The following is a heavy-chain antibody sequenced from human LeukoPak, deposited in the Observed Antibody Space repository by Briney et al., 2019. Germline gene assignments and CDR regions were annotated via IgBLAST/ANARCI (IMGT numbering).Heavy chain of an antibody. Sequence: GGSLRLSCAASGFTFSDYYMSWIRQAPGKGLEWVSYISSSGSTIYYADSVKGRFTISRDNAKNSLYLQMNSLRAGDTAVYYCARARYDYVWGSYRYTYYYYYMDVWGKGTTVTVSS. D-gene: IGHD3-16*02. CDR2: ISSSGSTI. CDR1: GFTFSDYY. J-gene: IGHJ6*03. V-gene: IGHV3-11*04. CDR3: ARARYDYVWGSYRYTYYYYYMDV.